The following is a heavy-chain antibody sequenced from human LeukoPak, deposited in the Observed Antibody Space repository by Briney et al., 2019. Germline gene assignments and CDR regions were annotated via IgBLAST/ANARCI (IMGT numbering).Heavy chain of an antibody. CDR2: INPNSGGR. CDR1: GYTFTGYY. Sequence: ASVKVSCKASGYTFTGYYMYWVRQAPGQGLEWMGWINPNSGGRNYAQKFQGRGTMTRGTSISTAYLELSRLRSDDTAVYYCARQLYLDAFDIWGQGTMVPVPS. V-gene: IGHV1-2*02. J-gene: IGHJ3*02. D-gene: IGHD2-2*02. CDR3: ARQLYLDAFDI.